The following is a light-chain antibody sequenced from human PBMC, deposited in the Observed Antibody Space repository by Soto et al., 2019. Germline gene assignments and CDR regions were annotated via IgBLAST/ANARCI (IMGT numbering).Light chain of an antibody. J-gene: IGKJ1*01. Sequence: EVVMTQSPATLSLSPGARATLSCRASQSVSSSYLSWYQQKPGQAPRLLIYGASTRATGIPARFSASLSGTDGTITLRSLQPEDGEVYDGQQDYYLPPTFGQGTKVDIK. CDR3: QQDYYLPPT. CDR2: GAS. V-gene: IGKV3D-7*01. CDR1: QSVSSSY.